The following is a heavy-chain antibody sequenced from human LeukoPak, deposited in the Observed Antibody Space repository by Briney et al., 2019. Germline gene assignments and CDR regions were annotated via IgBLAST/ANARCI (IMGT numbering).Heavy chain of an antibody. Sequence: SETLSLTCSVSGDSISSYYWSWIRQPPGKGLEWIGYIHYSGSTKYNPSLKSRVTISVDTSKNQFSLKLRSVTAADTAVYYCAGAPLYYYDSSDYSGGYFDYWGQGILVTVSS. V-gene: IGHV4-59*08. CDR3: AGAPLYYYDSSDYSGGYFDY. CDR2: IHYSGST. CDR1: GDSISSYY. D-gene: IGHD3-22*01. J-gene: IGHJ4*02.